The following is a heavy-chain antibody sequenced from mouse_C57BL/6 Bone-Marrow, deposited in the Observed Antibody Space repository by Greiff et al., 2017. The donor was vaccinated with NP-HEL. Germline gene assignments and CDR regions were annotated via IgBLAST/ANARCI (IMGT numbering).Heavy chain of an antibody. V-gene: IGHV1-31*01. CDR3: ARPYYYGSSYRAMDY. J-gene: IGHJ4*01. D-gene: IGHD1-1*01. Sequence: VQLQQSGPELVKPGASVKISCKASGYSFTGYYMHWVKQSHGNILDWIGYIYPYNGVSSYNQKFKGKATLTVDKSSSTAYMELRSLTSEDSAVYYCARPYYYGSSYRAMDYWGQGTSVTVSS. CDR1: GYSFTGYY. CDR2: IYPYNGVS.